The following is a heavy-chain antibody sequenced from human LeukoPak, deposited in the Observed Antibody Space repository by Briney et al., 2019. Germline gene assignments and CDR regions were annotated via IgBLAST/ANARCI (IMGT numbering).Heavy chain of an antibody. CDR3: ARAHPSAFYDVREYYYYMDV. CDR1: GYTFTSYG. J-gene: IGHJ6*03. D-gene: IGHD2/OR15-2a*01. CDR2: ISAYNGNT. V-gene: IGHV1-18*01. Sequence: ASVKVSCKASGYTFTSYGISWVRQAPGQGLEWMGWISAYNGNTNYAQKLQGRVTMTTDTSTSTAYMELRSLRSDDPAVYYCARAHPSAFYDVREYYYYMDVWGKGTTGTVS.